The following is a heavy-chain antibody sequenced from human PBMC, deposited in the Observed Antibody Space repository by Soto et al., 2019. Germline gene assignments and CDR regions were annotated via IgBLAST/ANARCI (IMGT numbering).Heavy chain of an antibody. CDR1: GFTFSDYS. D-gene: IGHD2-2*03. Sequence: XGSLQLSCAASGFTFSDYSMNWVRQAPGKGLEWVSYISRSGSDIYYADSVKGRFTISRDNAKNSLFLQMNSLRAEDMAVYYCATVGYCSSTSCQTRYYYYGMDVWGQGTTVTVSS. CDR3: ATVGYCSSTSCQTRYYYYGMDV. CDR2: ISRSGSDI. V-gene: IGHV3-11*01. J-gene: IGHJ6*02.